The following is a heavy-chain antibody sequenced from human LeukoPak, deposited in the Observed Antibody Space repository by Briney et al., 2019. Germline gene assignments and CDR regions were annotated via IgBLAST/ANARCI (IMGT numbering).Heavy chain of an antibody. CDR1: GFTFRDHA. Sequence: GGSLRLSCTTSGFTFRDHAMTWFRQAPGKGLEWVGFIRSKAYGGTTECAASVKDRFTISRDESKSIAYLQMNSLKTQDTAIYYCTRGPTVPFRTSYGMDVWGQGPSVTVSS. J-gene: IGHJ6*02. CDR3: TRGPTVPFRTSYGMDV. D-gene: IGHD4-17*01. CDR2: IRSKAYGGTT. V-gene: IGHV3-49*03.